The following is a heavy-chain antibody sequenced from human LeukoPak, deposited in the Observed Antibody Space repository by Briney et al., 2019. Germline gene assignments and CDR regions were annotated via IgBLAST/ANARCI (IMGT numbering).Heavy chain of an antibody. Sequence: PGGSLRLSCAASGFTFSSYSMNWVRQAPGKGLEWFSSISSSGSYIYYADSVKGRFTISRDNTKNSLYLQMNSLRAEDTALYYCAKDISLLWFGELFGAFDIWGQGTMVTVSS. CDR3: AKDISLLWFGELFGAFDI. CDR1: GFTFSSYS. J-gene: IGHJ3*02. CDR2: ISSSGSYI. D-gene: IGHD3-10*01. V-gene: IGHV3-21*04.